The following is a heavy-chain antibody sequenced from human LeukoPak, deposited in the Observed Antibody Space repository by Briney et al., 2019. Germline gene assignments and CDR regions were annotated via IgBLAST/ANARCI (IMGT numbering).Heavy chain of an antibody. CDR3: ARVFNCCDSRYYYMDV. CDR2: ISIGSSYL. D-gene: IGHD3-22*01. J-gene: IGHJ6*03. V-gene: IGHV3-21*01. Sequence: GGSLRLSCAASGFTFSSYSMIWVRQAPGKGLEWDSSISIGSSYLFHADSVRGRFTISRDNAKNSLYLQMNSLRAEDTAVYYCARVFNCCDSRYYYMDVWGKGTTVTVSS. CDR1: GFTFSSYS.